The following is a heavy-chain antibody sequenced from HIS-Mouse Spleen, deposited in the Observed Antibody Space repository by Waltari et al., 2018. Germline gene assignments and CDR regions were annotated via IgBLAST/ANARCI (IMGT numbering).Heavy chain of an antibody. V-gene: IGHV4-4*07. CDR2: IYTSGST. CDR1: GGSVSTYY. Sequence: QVQLQESGPGLVKPSETLSLPCTVSGGSVSTYYWSWSRQPAGKGLEWIGRIYTSGSTNYNPSLKRRVTMSVDTSKNQFSLKLSSVTAADTAVYYCARDFHDFWSGYYGGDKKHDAFDIWGQGTMVTVSS. J-gene: IGHJ3*02. D-gene: IGHD3-3*01. CDR3: ARDFHDFWSGYYGGDKKHDAFDI.